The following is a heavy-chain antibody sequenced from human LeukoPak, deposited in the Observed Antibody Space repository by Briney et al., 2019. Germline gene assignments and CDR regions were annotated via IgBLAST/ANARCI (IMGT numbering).Heavy chain of an antibody. CDR3: TRNYDSSGYTTFGY. V-gene: IGHV4-59*01. J-gene: IGHJ4*02. Sequence: PSETLSLTCTVSGGSISTYYWSWIRQPPGKGVEWIGHIYYSGSTNYNPSLKSRVTIAVDTSKNHFSLKLSSVTAADTAVYYCTRNYDSSGYTTFGYWGRGTLVTVSS. CDR1: GGSISTYY. CDR2: IYYSGST. D-gene: IGHD3-22*01.